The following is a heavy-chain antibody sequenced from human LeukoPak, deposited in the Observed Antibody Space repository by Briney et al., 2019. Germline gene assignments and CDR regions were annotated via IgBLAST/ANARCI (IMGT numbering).Heavy chain of an antibody. CDR2: ISGRTHNT. CDR1: RFIFNTYD. V-gene: IGHV3-23*01. J-gene: IGHJ4*02. CDR3: AKVREYGGRWYFDY. Sequence: GVSLRLYCAASRFIFNTYDMRRVPQAPGKGREWVSSISGRTHNTYYSDSVQVRFTIYRYICKHKLYMQMNTLRDEDRAVYCCAKVREYGGRWYFDYWGQGTLVTVSS. D-gene: IGHD4-23*01.